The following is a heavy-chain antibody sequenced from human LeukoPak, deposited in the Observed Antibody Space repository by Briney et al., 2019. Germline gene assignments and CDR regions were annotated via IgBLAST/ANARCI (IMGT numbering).Heavy chain of an antibody. CDR1: GGSINSDNYY. CDR2: IYYSGST. V-gene: IGHV4-39*01. J-gene: IGHJ5*02. D-gene: IGHD4-17*01. Sequence: PSETLSLTCTVSGGSINSDNYYWAWLRQPPGEGLEWIGNIYYSGSTYYNPSLKSLLSMSVDTSKNQFALKLSSVTAADTAVYHCARHLAATTTAAIWFDPWGQGTLVTVSS. CDR3: ARHLAATTTAAIWFDP.